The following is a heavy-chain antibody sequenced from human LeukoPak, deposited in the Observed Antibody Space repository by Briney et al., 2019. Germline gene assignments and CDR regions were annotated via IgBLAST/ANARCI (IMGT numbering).Heavy chain of an antibody. J-gene: IGHJ4*02. CDR2: ISSSSYI. Sequence: GGSLRLSCAASGFTFSSYSMNWVRQAPGKGLEWVSSISSSSYIYYADSVKGRFTISRDNAKNSLYLQMNSLRAEDTAVYYCARDQSTSPGSVDYWGQGTLVTVSS. CDR1: GFTFSSYS. V-gene: IGHV3-21*01. CDR3: ARDQSTSPGSVDY. D-gene: IGHD2-2*01.